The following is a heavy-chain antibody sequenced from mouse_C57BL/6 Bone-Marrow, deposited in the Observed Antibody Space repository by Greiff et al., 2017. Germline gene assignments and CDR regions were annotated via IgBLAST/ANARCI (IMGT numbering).Heavy chain of an antibody. J-gene: IGHJ1*03. D-gene: IGHD2-1*01. CDR2: IRLKSDNYAT. CDR3: TGFYYSYWYFDV. CDR1: GFTFSNYW. V-gene: IGHV6-3*01. Sequence: EVKLMESGGGLVQPGGSMKLSCVASGFTFSNYWMNWVRQSPEKGLEWVAQIRLKSDNYATHYAESVKGRFTISRDDFKSSVYLQMNNLRAEDTGIYYCTGFYYSYWYFDVWGTGTTVTVAS.